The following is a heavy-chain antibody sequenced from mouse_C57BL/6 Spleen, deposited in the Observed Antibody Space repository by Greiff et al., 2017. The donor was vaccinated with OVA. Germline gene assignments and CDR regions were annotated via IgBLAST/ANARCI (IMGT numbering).Heavy chain of an antibody. CDR2: ISSGSSTI. Sequence: EVMLVESGGGLVKPGGSLKLSCAASGFTFSDYGMHWVRQAPEKGLEWVVYISSGSSTIYYADTVKGRFTISRDNAKNTLFLQMTSLRSEDTAMYYCARGGAYYSSQYYFDYWGQGTTLTVSS. D-gene: IGHD2-5*01. J-gene: IGHJ2*01. CDR3: ARGGAYYSSQYYFDY. V-gene: IGHV5-17*01. CDR1: GFTFSDYG.